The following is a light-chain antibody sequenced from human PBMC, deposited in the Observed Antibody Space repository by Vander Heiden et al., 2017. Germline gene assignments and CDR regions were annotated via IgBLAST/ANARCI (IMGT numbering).Light chain of an antibody. V-gene: IGLV1-44*01. CDR3: ATWDDSLFGWV. CDR1: SSHIGNNA. CDR2: TNN. J-gene: IGLJ3*02. Sequence: QSILTQPPSTSGTPGQRVTIPYSGSSSHIGNNAVHWYQQLPGTAPKVLIYTNNQRPSGVPARFSGSKSGTSASLAISGLQSEDEAHYYCATWDDSLFGWVFGGGTKLTVV.